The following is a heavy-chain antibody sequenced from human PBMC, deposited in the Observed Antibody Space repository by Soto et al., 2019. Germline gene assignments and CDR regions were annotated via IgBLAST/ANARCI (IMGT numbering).Heavy chain of an antibody. CDR1: GGSFSGYY. CDR2: INHSGST. V-gene: IGHV4-34*01. J-gene: IGHJ4*02. Sequence: PSETLSLTCAVYGGSFSGYYWSWIRQPPGKGLEWIGEINHSGSTNYNPSLKSRVTISGDTSKNQFSLKLSSVTAADTSVYHCARGLLYDGYCSGGSCYPVFAIDYWGQGTLVTVSS. CDR3: ARGLLYDGYCSGGSCYPVFAIDY. D-gene: IGHD2-15*01.